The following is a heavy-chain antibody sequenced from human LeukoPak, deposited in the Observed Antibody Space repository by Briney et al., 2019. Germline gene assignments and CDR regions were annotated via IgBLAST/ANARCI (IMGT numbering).Heavy chain of an antibody. CDR2: FDPEDGET. CDR3: ARDGTHSGSYNWFDP. Sequence: ASVKVSCKASGYTFTGYYMHWVRQAPGKGLEWMGGFDPEDGETTYAQKFQGRVTMTEDTSTDTAYMELRSLRSDDTAVYYCARDGTHSGSYNWFDPWGQGTLVTVSS. V-gene: IGHV1-24*01. J-gene: IGHJ5*02. CDR1: GYTFTGYY. D-gene: IGHD1-26*01.